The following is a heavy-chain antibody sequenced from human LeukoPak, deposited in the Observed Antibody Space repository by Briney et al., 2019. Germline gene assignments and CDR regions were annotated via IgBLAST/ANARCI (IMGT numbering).Heavy chain of an antibody. Sequence: GASVKVSCKASGGTFISYAISWVRQAPGQGLEWMGGIIPIFGTANYAQKFQGRVTITADESTSTAYMELSSLRSEDTAVYYCARDGVKEMAPHWGQGTLVTVSS. D-gene: IGHD5-24*01. CDR1: GGTFISYA. CDR3: ARDGVKEMAPH. CDR2: IIPIFGTA. V-gene: IGHV1-69*13. J-gene: IGHJ4*02.